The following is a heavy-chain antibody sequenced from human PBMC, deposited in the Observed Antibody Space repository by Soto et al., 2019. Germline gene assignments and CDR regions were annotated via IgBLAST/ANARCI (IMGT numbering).Heavy chain of an antibody. CDR1: GGSFSGYY. CDR2: INHSGST. V-gene: IGHV4-34*01. Sequence: NPSETLSLTCAVYGGSFSGYYWSWIRQPPGKGLEWIGEINHSGSTNYNPSLKSRVTISVDTSKNQFSLKLSSVTAADTAVYYCARFRDIVVVPAAIRQREGYYYYGMDVWGQGTTVTVSS. D-gene: IGHD2-2*02. J-gene: IGHJ6*02. CDR3: ARFRDIVVVPAAIRQREGYYYYGMDV.